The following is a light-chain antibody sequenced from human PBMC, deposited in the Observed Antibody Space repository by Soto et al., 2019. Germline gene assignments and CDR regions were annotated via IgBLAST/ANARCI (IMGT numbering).Light chain of an antibody. CDR3: QQRSSWPFT. CDR2: AAS. Sequence: DTQVTQSPSFLSASVGDRVTITCRASQDTSRSLGWYQQKPGKAPKLLIYAASTLHSGVPSRFSGSGSGTEFTLTISSLQPEDFATYYCQQRSSWPFTFGPGTKVDIK. CDR1: QDTSRS. J-gene: IGKJ3*01. V-gene: IGKV1-9*01.